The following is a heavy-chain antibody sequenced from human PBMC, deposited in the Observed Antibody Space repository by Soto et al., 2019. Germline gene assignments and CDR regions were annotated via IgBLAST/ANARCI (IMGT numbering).Heavy chain of an antibody. D-gene: IGHD3-10*01. J-gene: IGHJ4*02. CDR3: AKARGSGGHTEHHFDS. CDR2: ISDDGGFR. V-gene: IGHV3-23*01. Sequence: PGGSLRLSCAASGFSFNTHAMNWVRQAPGKGLEWVSGISDDGGFRYYADSAKGRFTISRDNSKNTVYLQMNGLRADDTAVYYCAKARGSGGHTEHHFDSWGQGTLVTVSS. CDR1: GFSFNTHA.